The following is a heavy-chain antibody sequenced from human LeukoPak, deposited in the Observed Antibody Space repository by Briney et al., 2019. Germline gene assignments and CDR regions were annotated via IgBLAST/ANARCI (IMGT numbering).Heavy chain of an antibody. CDR1: GFTFSSYE. Sequence: GGSLRLSCAASGFTFSSYEMNWVRQAPGKGLEWISHISTGTYIAYTDSVKGRFTISRDNAKNSLFLQMNSLRAEDTAVYYCTREQDREASATVVGDYWGQGTLVTVSS. CDR2: ISTGTYI. CDR3: TREQDREASATVVGDY. D-gene: IGHD4-23*01. J-gene: IGHJ4*02. V-gene: IGHV3-48*03.